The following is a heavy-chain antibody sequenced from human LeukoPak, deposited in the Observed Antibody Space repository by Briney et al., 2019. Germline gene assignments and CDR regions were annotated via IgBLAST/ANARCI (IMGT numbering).Heavy chain of an antibody. D-gene: IGHD6-19*01. J-gene: IGHJ4*02. CDR2: ISYDGSNK. V-gene: IGHV3-30-3*01. CDR1: GFTFSSYA. CDR3: ARDQQWLLLND. Sequence: GRSLRLSCAASGFTFSSYAMHWVRQAPGKGLEWVAVISYDGSNKYYADSVKGRFTISRDNSKNTLYLQMNSLRAEDTAVYYCARDQQWLLLNDWGQGTLVTVSS.